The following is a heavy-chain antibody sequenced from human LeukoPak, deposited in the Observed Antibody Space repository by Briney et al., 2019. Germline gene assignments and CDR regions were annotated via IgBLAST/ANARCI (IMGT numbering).Heavy chain of an antibody. V-gene: IGHV3-30*03. D-gene: IGHD1-14*01. CDR3: ARDFRTNYYYYMDV. CDR2: ISYDGSNE. CDR1: GFTFSGYG. Sequence: GGSLRLSCAASGFTFSGYGMHWVRQAPGKGLEWVAVISYDGSNENYADSVKGRFTISRDNTKNTLYVQMNSLRAEDTALYYCARDFRTNYYYYMDVWGKGTTVTVSS. J-gene: IGHJ6*03.